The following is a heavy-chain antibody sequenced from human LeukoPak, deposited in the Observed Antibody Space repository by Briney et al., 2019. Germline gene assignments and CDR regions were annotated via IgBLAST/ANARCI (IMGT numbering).Heavy chain of an antibody. CDR1: GASNSSDSHY. D-gene: IGHD3-10*01. Sequence: SQNLSLNGTGSGASNSSDSHYWTWIRQPAGKGLEWIGRIFTSGSTNYNPSLKSQVTISVDTSKIQCSLKLSSVTAADTAVYYRAGYYASGVSAYDYFGMDVWGKGTTVTVSS. CDR3: AGYYASGVSAYDYFGMDV. V-gene: IGHV4-61*02. CDR2: IFTSGST. J-gene: IGHJ6*04.